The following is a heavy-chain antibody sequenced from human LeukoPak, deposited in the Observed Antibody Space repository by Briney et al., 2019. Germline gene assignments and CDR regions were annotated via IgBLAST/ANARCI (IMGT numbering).Heavy chain of an antibody. Sequence: ASVTVSCTASGYTFTGYYMHWVRQAPGQGLEWMGRINPNSGGTNYAQKFQGRVTMTRDTSISTAYMELSRLRSDDTAVYYCARDGQYSSSWYRSNYYYYYGMDVWGQGTTVTVSS. D-gene: IGHD6-13*01. CDR3: ARDGQYSSSWYRSNYYYYYGMDV. V-gene: IGHV1-2*06. CDR1: GYTFTGYY. CDR2: INPNSGGT. J-gene: IGHJ6*02.